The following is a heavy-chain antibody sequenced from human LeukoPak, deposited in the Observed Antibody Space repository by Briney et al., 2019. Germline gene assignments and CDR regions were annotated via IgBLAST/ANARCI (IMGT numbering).Heavy chain of an antibody. D-gene: IGHD6-19*01. Sequence: PGGSLRLSCAACGFTFSSYDMHWVRQATGKGLEWVSAIGTAGDTYYPGSVKGQFTISRENAKNSLYLQMNSLRAEDTAMYYCASSGWYSTPNWFDPWGQGTLVIVSS. J-gene: IGHJ5*02. CDR1: GFTFSSYD. V-gene: IGHV3-13*03. CDR3: ASSGWYSTPNWFDP. CDR2: IGTAGDT.